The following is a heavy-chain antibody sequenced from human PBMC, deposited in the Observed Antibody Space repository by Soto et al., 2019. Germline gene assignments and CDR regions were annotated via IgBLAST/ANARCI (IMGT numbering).Heavy chain of an antibody. CDR1: GGSFSGYY. Sequence: SETLSLTCAVYGGSFSGYYWSWIRQPPGKGLEWIGEINHSGSTNYNPSLKSRVTISVDTSKNQFSLKLSSVTAADTAVYYCARVITMVRRVINWFDPWGQGTLVTVSS. D-gene: IGHD3-10*01. CDR2: INHSGST. J-gene: IGHJ5*02. V-gene: IGHV4-34*01. CDR3: ARVITMVRRVINWFDP.